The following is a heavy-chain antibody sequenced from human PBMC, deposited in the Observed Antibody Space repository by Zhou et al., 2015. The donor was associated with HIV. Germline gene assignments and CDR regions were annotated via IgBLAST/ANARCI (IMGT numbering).Heavy chain of an antibody. Sequence: QVQPVQSGSEVKKPGSSVKVSCKAPGGACGNYAYSWVRQAPGQGLEWMGGIVPTLGAANYAQKFQGRVTITAAESSCTVYMELSSLRSGDTAVYYCARPLRGDSSGWLGDAFDIWGQGTMVTVSS. V-gene: IGHV1-69*01. J-gene: IGHJ3*02. D-gene: IGHD6-19*01. CDR2: IVPTLGAA. CDR1: GGACGNYA. CDR3: ARPLRGDSSGWLGDAFDI.